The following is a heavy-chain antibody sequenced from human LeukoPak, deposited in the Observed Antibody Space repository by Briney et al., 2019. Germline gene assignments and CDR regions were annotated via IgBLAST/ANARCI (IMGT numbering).Heavy chain of an antibody. D-gene: IGHD3-16*02. Sequence: GSLRLSCAASGFTFSIYEMNWVRQAPGKGREWVAYISSSGSAIYYQDSVKGRFTTPRDNPKNSLYLQMTSLRAEATAVYYCARGLRLGELSPLDYWGQGTLVTVSS. J-gene: IGHJ4*02. V-gene: IGHV3-48*03. CDR3: ARGLRLGELSPLDY. CDR2: ISSSGSAI. CDR1: GFTFSIYE.